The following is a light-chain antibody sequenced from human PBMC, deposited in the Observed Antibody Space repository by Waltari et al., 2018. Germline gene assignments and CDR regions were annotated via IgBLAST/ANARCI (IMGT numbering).Light chain of an antibody. J-gene: IGKJ4*01. CDR3: QQYGSSLVT. Sequence: EIVLTQSPGNLSLYHGETDAPSCRASQTISSSYLAWYHQKPGQAPRLLIYAASSSATGIPDRFSGSGSGTDFTLTISRVEPEDVAVYYCQQYGSSLVTFGGGTKVEIK. CDR2: AAS. V-gene: IGKV3-20*01. CDR1: QTISSSY.